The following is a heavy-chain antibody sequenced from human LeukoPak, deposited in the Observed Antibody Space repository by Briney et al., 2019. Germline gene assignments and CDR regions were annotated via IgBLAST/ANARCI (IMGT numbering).Heavy chain of an antibody. Sequence: GGSLRLSCAASGFTFSSYAMHWVRQAPGKGLEYVSGISSNGGSTYYANSVKGRFTISRDNSKNTLYLQMSSLRAEDMAVYYCAREGYYDFWSGPLPLDYRGQGTLVTVSS. V-gene: IGHV3-64*01. CDR3: AREGYYDFWSGPLPLDY. J-gene: IGHJ4*02. CDR2: ISSNGGST. CDR1: GFTFSSYA. D-gene: IGHD3-3*01.